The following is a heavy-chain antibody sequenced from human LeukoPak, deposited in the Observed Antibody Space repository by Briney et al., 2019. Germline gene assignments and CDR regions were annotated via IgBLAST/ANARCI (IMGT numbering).Heavy chain of an antibody. CDR3: ARVDRYYFYMDV. CDR2: IIPMFNTP. Sequence: SVKVSCKAPGGTFSSYVITWVRQAPGQGLEWVGGIIPMFNTPNYAQKFQGRVTISTDEATHTSFMELNSLRSADTAVYYCARVDRYYFYMDVWGKGTTVTVSS. V-gene: IGHV1-69*05. J-gene: IGHJ6*03. CDR1: GGTFSSYV.